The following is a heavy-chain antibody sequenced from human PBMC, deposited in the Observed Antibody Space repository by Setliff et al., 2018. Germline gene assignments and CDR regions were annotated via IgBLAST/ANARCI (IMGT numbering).Heavy chain of an antibody. D-gene: IGHD2-15*01. J-gene: IGHJ6*03. CDR2: TIPIFGST. CDR1: GGTFSSYG. CDR3: ATERGLVVSATDYYYYMDV. V-gene: IGHV1-69*05. Sequence: SVKVSCKASGGTFSSYGISWVRQAPGQGLEWMGGTIPIFGSTNYAQKFQDRVTIITDESTSTAYMELCSLRSEDTAIYYCATERGLVVSATDYYYYMDVWGKGTTVTVSS.